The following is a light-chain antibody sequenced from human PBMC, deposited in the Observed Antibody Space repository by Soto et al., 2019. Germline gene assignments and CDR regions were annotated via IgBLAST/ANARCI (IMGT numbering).Light chain of an antibody. CDR3: QQYDNLPFT. Sequence: EIVMTKSPATLYVSPGERATLSCRASQSVSNNLAWYQLKPGQAPRLLIYGAFTRATGIPASFSGSGSGREFTLTISSLQSEDFAVYYCQQYDNLPFTFGQGTKLEIK. CDR1: QSVSNN. J-gene: IGKJ2*01. CDR2: GAF. V-gene: IGKV3-15*01.